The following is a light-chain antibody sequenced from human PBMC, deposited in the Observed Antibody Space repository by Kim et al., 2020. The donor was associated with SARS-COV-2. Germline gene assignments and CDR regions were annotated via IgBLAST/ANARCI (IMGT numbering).Light chain of an antibody. CDR1: QSVLYSSNNKNY. V-gene: IGKV4-1*01. CDR3: QQYYSTET. CDR2: WAS. J-gene: IGKJ1*01. Sequence: TAIINCKSSQSVLYSSNNKNYLAWYQQKPGQPPKLLIYWASTRESGVPDRFSGSGSGTYFTLTISSLHAEDVAVYYCQQYYSTETFGQGTKVDIK.